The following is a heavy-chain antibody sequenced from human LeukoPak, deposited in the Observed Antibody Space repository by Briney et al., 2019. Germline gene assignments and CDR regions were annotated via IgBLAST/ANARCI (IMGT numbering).Heavy chain of an antibody. CDR3: ARVLEGYIDWFGDLDP. V-gene: IGHV4-59*12. CDR1: GGSISSYY. CDR2: IYYSGST. D-gene: IGHD3-9*01. J-gene: IGHJ5*02. Sequence: SETLSLTCTVSGGSISSYYWSWIRQPPGKGLEWIGYIYYSGSTNYNPSLKSRVTMSVDTSKNQFSLNLTSVTAADTAVYYCARVLEGYIDWFGDLDPWGQGMLVIVSS.